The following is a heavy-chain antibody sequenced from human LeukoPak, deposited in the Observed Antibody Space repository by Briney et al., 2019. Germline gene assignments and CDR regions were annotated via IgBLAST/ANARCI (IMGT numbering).Heavy chain of an antibody. CDR1: GGSFSGYY. Sequence: SETLSFTCAVYGGSFSGYYWSWIRQPPGKGLEWIGEINHSGSTNYNPSLKSRVTISVDTSKNQFSLKLSSVTAADTAVYYCARGGVGIAARRFDYWGQGTLVTVSS. J-gene: IGHJ4*02. CDR3: ARGGVGIAARRFDY. V-gene: IGHV4-34*01. CDR2: INHSGST. D-gene: IGHD6-6*01.